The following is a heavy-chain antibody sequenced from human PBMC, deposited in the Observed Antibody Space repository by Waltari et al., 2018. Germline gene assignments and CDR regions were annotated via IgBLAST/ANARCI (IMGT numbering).Heavy chain of an antibody. V-gene: IGHV4-34*01. CDR2: ITQSGST. Sequence: QVQLQQWGAGLLKPSETLSLTCAVHGCSFRGYYRSWIRQSPGKGLEWMGEITQSGSTSYNPSLKSQVTISVDTSKNQFSLELSSVTAADTAVYYCARGYRWFDPWGQGTLVTVSS. J-gene: IGHJ5*02. CDR1: GCSFRGYY. CDR3: ARGYRWFDP.